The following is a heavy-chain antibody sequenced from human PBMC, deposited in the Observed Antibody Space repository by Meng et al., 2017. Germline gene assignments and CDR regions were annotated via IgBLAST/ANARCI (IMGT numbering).Heavy chain of an antibody. CDR2: IYHSGST. CDR3: ARIGDWGPTRYFDY. V-gene: IGHV4-4*02. D-gene: IGHD7-27*01. Sequence: QGQLQDAGPGLGKPSGTLSLTCLVPGGSFSSSNWWSWVRQPPGKGLEWIGEIYHSGSTNYNPSLKSRVTISVDKSKNQFSLKLSSVTAADTAVYYCARIGDWGPTRYFDYWGQGTLVTVSS. CDR1: GGSFSSSNW. J-gene: IGHJ4*02.